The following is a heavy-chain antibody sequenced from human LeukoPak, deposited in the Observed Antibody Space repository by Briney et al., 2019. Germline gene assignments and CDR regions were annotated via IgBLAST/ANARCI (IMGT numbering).Heavy chain of an antibody. D-gene: IGHD2-15*01. CDR2: ISSSTSYI. V-gene: IGHV3-21*01. CDR1: GSTFSSYS. Sequence: GGSLRLSCAASGSTFSSYSMNWVRQAPGKGLEWVSSISSSTSYIYYADSVKGRFTISRDNAKNSLYLQMNSLRAEDTAVYYCASSHCSGGSCYTHFDYWGQGTLVTVSS. J-gene: IGHJ4*02. CDR3: ASSHCSGGSCYTHFDY.